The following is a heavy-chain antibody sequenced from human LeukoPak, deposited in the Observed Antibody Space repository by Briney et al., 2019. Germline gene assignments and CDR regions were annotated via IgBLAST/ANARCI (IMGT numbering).Heavy chain of an antibody. CDR2: IKYDGSET. CDR1: GLTFSSYW. J-gene: IGHJ4*02. Sequence: GGSLRLSCAASGLTFSSYWMTWVRQAPGKGLEWVASIKYDGSETYYVDSVRGRFSISRDNAKNSLYLQMNSLRAEDTAVYYCARDSTLSNYWGQGTLVTVSS. V-gene: IGHV3-7*04. D-gene: IGHD3-16*01. CDR3: ARDSTLSNY.